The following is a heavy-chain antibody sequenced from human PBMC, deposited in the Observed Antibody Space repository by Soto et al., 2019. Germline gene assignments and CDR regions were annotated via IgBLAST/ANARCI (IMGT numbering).Heavy chain of an antibody. Sequence: SATLSLTCTVSGGSISSYYWSWIRQPPGKGLEWIGCIYYSGSTNYNPSVKSRVTISVDTSKNQFSLKLSSVTAADTAVYYCAREVTTIMDVWGQATTVTVSS. J-gene: IGHJ6*02. CDR2: IYYSGST. CDR1: GGSISSYY. D-gene: IGHD4-17*01. CDR3: AREVTTIMDV. V-gene: IGHV4-59*01.